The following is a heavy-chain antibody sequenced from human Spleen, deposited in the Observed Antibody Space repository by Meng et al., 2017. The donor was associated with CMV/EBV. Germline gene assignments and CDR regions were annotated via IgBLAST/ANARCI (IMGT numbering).Heavy chain of an antibody. J-gene: IGHJ5*02. D-gene: IGHD3-22*01. Sequence: GGSLRLSCAASGFTFSSYAMSWVRQAPGKGLEWVAVIYSGGGSTYYADSVKGRFTISRDNSKNTLYLQVNSLRAEDTAVYYCAKDPRYYYDGSGSVHPWGQGTLVTVSS. CDR3: AKDPRYYYDGSGSVHP. CDR1: GFTFSSYA. CDR2: IYSGGGST. V-gene: IGHV3-23*03.